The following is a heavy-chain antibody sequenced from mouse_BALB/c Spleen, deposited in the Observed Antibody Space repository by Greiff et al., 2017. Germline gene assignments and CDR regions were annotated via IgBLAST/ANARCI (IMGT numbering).Heavy chain of an antibody. Sequence: EVKLVESGGGLVKPGGSLKLSCAASGFAFSSYDMSWVRQTPEKRLEWVAYISSGGGSTYYPDTVKGRFTISRDNAKNTLYLQMSSLKSEDTAMYYCARRGVVAPDYWGQGTTLTVSS. CDR1: GFAFSSYD. CDR3: ARRGVVAPDY. D-gene: IGHD1-1*01. CDR2: ISSGGGST. V-gene: IGHV5-12-1*01. J-gene: IGHJ2*01.